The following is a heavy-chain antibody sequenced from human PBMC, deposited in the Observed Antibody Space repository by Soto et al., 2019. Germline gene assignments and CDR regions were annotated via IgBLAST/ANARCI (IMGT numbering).Heavy chain of an antibody. Sequence: QVQLVQSGAEEKKPGASVKVSCKASGYTFTSYAMHWVRQAPGQRLEWMGWINAGNGNTKYSQKFQGRVTITRDTSASTAYMELSSLRSEDTAVYYCARRLITIPYGMDVWRQGTTVTVSS. J-gene: IGHJ6*02. CDR2: INAGNGNT. V-gene: IGHV1-3*05. CDR3: ARRLITIPYGMDV. CDR1: GYTFTSYA. D-gene: IGHD3-3*01.